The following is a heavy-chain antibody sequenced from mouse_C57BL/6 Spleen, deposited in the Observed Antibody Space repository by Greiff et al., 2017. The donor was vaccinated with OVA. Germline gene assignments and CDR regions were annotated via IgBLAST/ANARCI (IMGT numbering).Heavy chain of an antibody. Sequence: QVQLQQPGAELVKPGASVKMSCKASGYTFTSYWITWVKQRPGQGLAWIGDIYPGSGSTNYNEKFKSKATLTVDTSSSTAYMQLSSLTSEDSAVYYCARSRDGYYGAMDYWGQGTSVTVSS. CDR2: IYPGSGST. J-gene: IGHJ4*01. V-gene: IGHV1-55*01. D-gene: IGHD2-3*01. CDR1: GYTFTSYW. CDR3: ARSRDGYYGAMDY.